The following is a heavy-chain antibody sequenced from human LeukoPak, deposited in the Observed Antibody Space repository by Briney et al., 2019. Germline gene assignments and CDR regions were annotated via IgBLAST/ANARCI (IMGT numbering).Heavy chain of an antibody. J-gene: IGHJ5*02. CDR1: GFTFSSYA. CDR2: ISGSGGST. D-gene: IGHD2-2*01. CDR3: ARDRPGRYCSSTSCYADPRDYWFDP. V-gene: IGHV3-23*01. Sequence: GGSLRLSCAASGFTFSSYAMSWVRQAPGKGLEWVSAISGSGGSTYYADSVKGRFTIPKDNSKNTLYLQMNSLRAEDTAVYYCARDRPGRYCSSTSCYADPRDYWFDPWGQGTLVTVSS.